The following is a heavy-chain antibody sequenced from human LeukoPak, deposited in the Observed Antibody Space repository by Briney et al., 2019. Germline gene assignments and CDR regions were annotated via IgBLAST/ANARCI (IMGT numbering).Heavy chain of an antibody. CDR2: INHSGST. CDR1: GGSFSGYY. Sequence: PSETLSLTGAVYGGSFSGYYWSWIRQPPGKGLEWIGEINHSGSTNYNPSLKSRVTISVDTSKNQFSLKLSSVTAADTAVYYCARGPILTGYSPFDYWGHGTLVTVSS. D-gene: IGHD3-9*01. J-gene: IGHJ4*01. V-gene: IGHV4-34*01. CDR3: ARGPILTGYSPFDY.